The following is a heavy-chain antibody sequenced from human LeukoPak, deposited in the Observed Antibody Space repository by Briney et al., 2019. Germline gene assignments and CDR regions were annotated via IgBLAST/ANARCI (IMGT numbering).Heavy chain of an antibody. CDR1: GFTFSSYI. CDR3: ASVSTVTTEAPLDY. V-gene: IGHV3-21*01. D-gene: IGHD4-17*01. Sequence: PGGSLRLSCAASGFTFSSYIMNWVRQAPGKGLEWVSSISSSSSYIYYADSVKGRFIISRDNAKNSLYLQMNSLRTEDTAVYYCASVSTVTTEAPLDYWGQGTLVTVSS. CDR2: ISSSSSYI. J-gene: IGHJ4*02.